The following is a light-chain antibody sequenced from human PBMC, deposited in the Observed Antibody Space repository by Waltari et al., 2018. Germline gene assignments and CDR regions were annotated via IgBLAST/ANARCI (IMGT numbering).Light chain of an antibody. V-gene: IGLV2-23*02. CDR3: CSYAGRGTYV. Sequence: QSALTQPASVSGTPGQSITISCSGTTSDVGSYDLFSCYQQHPGESPKLLICEVFKRPPDTSSRFSGAKSGSTASLTISGLQPEDEADYYCCSYAGRGTYVFGSGTKVTVL. CDR2: EVF. CDR1: TSDVGSYDL. J-gene: IGLJ1*01.